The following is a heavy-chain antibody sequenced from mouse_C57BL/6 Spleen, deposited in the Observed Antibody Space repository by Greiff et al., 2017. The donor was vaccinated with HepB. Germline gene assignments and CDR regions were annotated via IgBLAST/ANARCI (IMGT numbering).Heavy chain of an antibody. V-gene: IGHV1-54*01. J-gene: IGHJ1*03. CDR2: INPGSGGT. CDR1: GYAFTNYL. CDR3: ARIDWYFDV. Sequence: QVQLQQSGAELVRPGTSVKVSCKASGYAFTNYLIEWVKQRPGQGLEWIGVINPGSGGTNYNEKFKGKATLTADKSSSTAYMQLSSLTSEDSAVYFWARIDWYFDVWGTGTTVTVSS.